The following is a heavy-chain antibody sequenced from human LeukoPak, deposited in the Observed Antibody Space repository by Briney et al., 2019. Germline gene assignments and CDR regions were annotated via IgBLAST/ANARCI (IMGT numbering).Heavy chain of an antibody. J-gene: IGHJ6*03. V-gene: IGHV4-39*07. Sequence: SETLSLTCTVSGGSISSSSYYWGWIRQPPGKGLEWIGSIYYSGSTYYNPSLKSRVTISVDTSKNQFSLKLSSVTAADTAVYYCARGRFYYDSSGCYMDVWGKGTTVTVSS. CDR1: GGSISSSSYY. CDR2: IYYSGST. CDR3: ARGRFYYDSSGCYMDV. D-gene: IGHD3-22*01.